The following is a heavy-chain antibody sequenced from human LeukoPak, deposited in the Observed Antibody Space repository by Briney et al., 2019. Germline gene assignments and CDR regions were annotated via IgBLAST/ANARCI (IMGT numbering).Heavy chain of an antibody. Sequence: GGSLRLSCAASGFTFSSYAMSWVRQAPGKGLEWVSGILDSGYSTYYANSVKGRFTISRDNSNNTLYLQMSSLRAEDTAVYYCAKLGGHPLHNYYVGVWGKGTTVAVS. D-gene: IGHD3-16*01. CDR2: ILDSGYST. CDR3: AKLGGHPLHNYYVGV. J-gene: IGHJ6*03. CDR1: GFTFSSYA. V-gene: IGHV3-23*01.